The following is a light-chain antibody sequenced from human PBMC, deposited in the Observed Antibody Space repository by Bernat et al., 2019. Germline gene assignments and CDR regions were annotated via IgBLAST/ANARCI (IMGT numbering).Light chain of an antibody. V-gene: IGKV3-15*01. J-gene: IGKJ5*01. Sequence: EIVMTQSPATLSVSPGERANVSCRASQSVSSNLAWYQQKPGQAPRLVIYGASTRATGIPARFSGSGSGTEFTLTISSLQSEDFAVYYCQQYNNRPITFGQGTRLEIK. CDR3: QQYNNRPIT. CDR2: GAS. CDR1: QSVSSN.